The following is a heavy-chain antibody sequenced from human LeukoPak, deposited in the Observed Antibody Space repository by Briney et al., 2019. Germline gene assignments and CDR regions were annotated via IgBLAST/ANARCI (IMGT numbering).Heavy chain of an antibody. CDR3: ARDRGGSYPIGY. J-gene: IGHJ4*02. CDR2: IIPKYSAS. V-gene: IGHV1-69*01. CDR1: GGTFSSYA. Sequence: SVKVSCKASGGTFSSYAINWVRQAPGQGLEWLGGIIPKYSASNYAQAFQGRVTITADESTSTAYMELRSLRSDDTAVYYCARDRGGSYPIGYWGQGTLVTVSS. D-gene: IGHD1-26*01.